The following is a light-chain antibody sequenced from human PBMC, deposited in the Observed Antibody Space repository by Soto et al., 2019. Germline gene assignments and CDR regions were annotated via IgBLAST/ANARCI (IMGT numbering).Light chain of an antibody. V-gene: IGKV1-33*01. CDR2: DAS. CDR1: QDISNY. J-gene: IGKJ1*01. CDR3: QQYDNLPWA. Sequence: DIQMTQSPSSLSASVGDRVTITCQASQDISNYLNWYQQKPGKAPKLLIYDASNLETGVPSRFSGSGSGTDFTFTISSLQPEDIATYYCQQYDNLPWAFGQGTKWKSN.